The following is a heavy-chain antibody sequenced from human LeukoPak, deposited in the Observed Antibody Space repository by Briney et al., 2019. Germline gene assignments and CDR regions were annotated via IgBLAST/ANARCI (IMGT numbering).Heavy chain of an antibody. CDR3: AKRSSSSWTEYFQH. J-gene: IGHJ1*01. V-gene: IGHV1-2*02. Sequence: ASVKVSCKASGYTFTDYYIHWVRQAPGQGLEWMGWINPKNGDTNNAQKFRGRVAMTRDTSISTAYMELSRVRSDDTAVFYCAKRSSSSWTEYFQHWGQGTLVTVSS. CDR1: GYTFTDYY. CDR2: INPKNGDT. D-gene: IGHD6-13*01.